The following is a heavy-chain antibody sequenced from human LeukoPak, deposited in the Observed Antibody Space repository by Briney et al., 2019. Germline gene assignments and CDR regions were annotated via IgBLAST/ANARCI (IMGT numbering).Heavy chain of an antibody. V-gene: IGHV1-58*01. Sequence: GTSVKVSCKASGFTFTSSAVQWVRQARGQRLEWIGWIVVGSGNTNYAQKFQERVTITRDTSTSTVYMELSSLRSEDTAVYYCAGAGYNYYPPDYWGQGTLVTVSS. D-gene: IGHD5-24*01. CDR2: IVVGSGNT. CDR3: AGAGYNYYPPDY. CDR1: GFTFTSSA. J-gene: IGHJ4*02.